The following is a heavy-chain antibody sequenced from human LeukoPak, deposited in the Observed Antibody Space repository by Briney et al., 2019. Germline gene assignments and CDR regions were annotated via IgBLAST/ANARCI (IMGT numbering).Heavy chain of an antibody. CDR3: ARDRSLGIIDY. V-gene: IGHV4-59*01. Sequence: SGTLSLTCIVSGDSISSYYWSWIRQPAGKGLEWNGYIYYSGSTNYNPSLNSPLTISIDASNNHFSLKLSSVTAADTAVYYCARDRSLGIIDYWGQGTLVTVSS. CDR1: GDSISSYY. J-gene: IGHJ4*02. D-gene: IGHD3-16*01. CDR2: IYYSGST.